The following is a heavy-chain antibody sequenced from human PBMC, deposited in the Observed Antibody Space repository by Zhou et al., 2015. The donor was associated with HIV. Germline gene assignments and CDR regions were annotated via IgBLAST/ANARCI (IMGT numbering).Heavy chain of an antibody. V-gene: IGHV1-69*08. Sequence: QVQLVQSGAEVKKPGSSVKVSCKASGGTFSSYTISWVRQAPGQGLEWMGRIIPILGIANYAQKFQGRVTITADKSTSTAYMELSSLRSEDTAVYYCARDNHGDYGFDYWGQGTLVTVSS. CDR2: IIPILGIA. CDR3: ARDNHGDYGFDY. CDR1: GGTFSSYT. D-gene: IGHD4-17*01. J-gene: IGHJ4*02.